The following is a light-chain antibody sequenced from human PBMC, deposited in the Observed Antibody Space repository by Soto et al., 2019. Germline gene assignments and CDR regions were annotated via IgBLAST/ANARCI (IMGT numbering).Light chain of an antibody. V-gene: IGKV3-20*01. CDR2: GAS. Sequence: EIVLTQSRGTLSLSPRERATLSCRASQSVSGTYLAWYQQTPGQAPRLLIYGASSRATGIPDRFSGSGYGTDFNLTISRLEPEDFTVYYCQQYGTLPTTFGPGTKVDIK. CDR1: QSVSGTY. J-gene: IGKJ3*01. CDR3: QQYGTLPTT.